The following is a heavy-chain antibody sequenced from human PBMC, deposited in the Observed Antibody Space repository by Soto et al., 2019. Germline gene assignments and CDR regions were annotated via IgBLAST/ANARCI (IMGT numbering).Heavy chain of an antibody. D-gene: IGHD3-10*01. Sequence: ASVKVSCKASGYTFTSYGISWVRQAPGQGLEWMGWISAYNGNTNYAQKLQGRVTMTTATSTSKAYMELSSLRSDDTAVYYCARDGLLWFGELRNNWFDPWGQGTLVTVSS. CDR1: GYTFTSYG. J-gene: IGHJ5*02. CDR2: ISAYNGNT. CDR3: ARDGLLWFGELRNNWFDP. V-gene: IGHV1-18*01.